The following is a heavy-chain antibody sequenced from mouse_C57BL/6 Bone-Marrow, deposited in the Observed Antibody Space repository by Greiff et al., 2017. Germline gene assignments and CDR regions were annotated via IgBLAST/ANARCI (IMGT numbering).Heavy chain of an antibody. CDR2: IYPRSGNT. V-gene: IGHV1-81*01. CDR1: GYTFTSYG. Sequence: QVQLQQSGAELARPGASVKLSCKASGYTFTSYGISWVKQRTGQGLEWIGEIYPRSGNTYYNEKFKGKATLTADKSSSTAYMELRSLTAEDSAVYFCAREGYYGSRGFAYWGQGTLVTVSA. D-gene: IGHD1-1*01. CDR3: AREGYYGSRGFAY. J-gene: IGHJ3*01.